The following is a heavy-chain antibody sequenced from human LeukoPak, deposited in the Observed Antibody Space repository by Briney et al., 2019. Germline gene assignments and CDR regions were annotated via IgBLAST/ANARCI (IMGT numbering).Heavy chain of an antibody. Sequence: GGSLRLSCAASGFTFSTYNMNWVRQAPGKGLEWISYISSSSSTMYYADFVKGRFTISRDKAKNSLYLQMNSLRDDDTAVYYCARGNLGGYENYWGQGTLVTVSS. CDR3: ARGNLGGYENY. V-gene: IGHV3-48*02. J-gene: IGHJ4*02. CDR1: GFTFSTYN. D-gene: IGHD3-22*01. CDR2: ISSSSSTM.